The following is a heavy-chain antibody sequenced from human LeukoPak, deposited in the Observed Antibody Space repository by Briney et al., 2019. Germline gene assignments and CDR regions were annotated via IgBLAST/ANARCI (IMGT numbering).Heavy chain of an antibody. CDR1: GFTFGTYG. CDR3: ARDFRGYSGYHQGY. J-gene: IGHJ4*02. V-gene: IGHV3-48*04. CDR2: IISSGGST. Sequence: PGGSLRLSCAASGFTFGTYGMSWVRQAPGKGLEWVSSIISSGGSTYYADSVKGRFIISRDNAKDSLYLQMNSLRVEDTAVYYCARDFRGYSGYHQGYWGQGTLVTVSS. D-gene: IGHD5-12*01.